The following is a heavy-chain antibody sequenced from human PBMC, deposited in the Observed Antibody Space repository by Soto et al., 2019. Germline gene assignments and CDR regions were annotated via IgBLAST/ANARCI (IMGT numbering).Heavy chain of an antibody. CDR2: IYYSGSI. CDR1: GGSISSGGYY. CDR3: ARVGYCSGGSCYGYYYYYGMDV. Sequence: SETLSLTCTVSGGSISSGGYYWSWVRQHPGRGLEWIGYIYYSGSIYYNPSLKSRVTISVDTSKNQFSLDLSSVTAADTAVYYCARVGYCSGGSCYGYYYYYGMDVWGQGTTVTVSS. D-gene: IGHD2-15*01. V-gene: IGHV4-31*03. J-gene: IGHJ6*02.